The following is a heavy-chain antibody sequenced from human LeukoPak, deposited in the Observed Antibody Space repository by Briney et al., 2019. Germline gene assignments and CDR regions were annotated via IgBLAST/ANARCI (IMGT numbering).Heavy chain of an antibody. D-gene: IGHD7-27*01. CDR3: ARDQLGIEDY. Sequence: GGSLRLSCAASGFTFSSYSMNWVRQAPGKGLEWVSSISSSSSYIYYTDSVKGRFTISRDNAKNSLYLQMNSLRAEDTAVYYCARDQLGIEDYWGQGTLVTVSS. J-gene: IGHJ4*02. CDR1: GFTFSSYS. CDR2: ISSSSSYI. V-gene: IGHV3-21*01.